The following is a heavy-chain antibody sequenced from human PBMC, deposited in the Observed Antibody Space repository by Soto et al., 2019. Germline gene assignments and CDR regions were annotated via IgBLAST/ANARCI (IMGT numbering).Heavy chain of an antibody. J-gene: IGHJ6*03. CDR3: ARTGPYNWNYGSWGDYYYMDV. D-gene: IGHD1-7*01. CDR2: INHSGST. V-gene: IGHV4-34*01. Sequence: SETLSLTCAVYGGSFSGYYWSWIRQPPGKGLEWIGEINHSGSTNYNPSLKSRVTISVDTSRNQFSLKLSSVTAADTAVYYCARTGPYNWNYGSWGDYYYMDVWGKGTTVTVSS. CDR1: GGSFSGYY.